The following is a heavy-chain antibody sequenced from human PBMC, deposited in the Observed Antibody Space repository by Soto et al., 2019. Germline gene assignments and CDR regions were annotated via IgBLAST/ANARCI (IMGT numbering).Heavy chain of an antibody. D-gene: IGHD3-3*01. CDR1: GFTFSRYE. CDR3: ARDHLEWSH. Sequence: LRLSCAASGFTFSRYEMNWVRQAPGKGLEWVSYISSSGRTIYYADSVKGRFTISRDNAKNSLYLQMNSLRAEEMAVYYCARDHLEWSHWGQGTLVTVSS. CDR2: ISSSGRTI. J-gene: IGHJ4*02. V-gene: IGHV3-48*03.